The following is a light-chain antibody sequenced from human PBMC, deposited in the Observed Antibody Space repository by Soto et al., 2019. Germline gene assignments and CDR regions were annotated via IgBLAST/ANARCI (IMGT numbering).Light chain of an antibody. CDR2: EDN. V-gene: IGLV6-57*04. J-gene: IGLJ2*01. CDR1: SGSIASNY. Sequence: NFMLTQPHSVSEYPGKTVTISCTRRSGSIASNYVQWYQQRPGSAPTTVIYEDNQRPSGVPDRFSGSIDSSSNSASLTICGLKTEDEADYYCQSYDSSNVVFGGGTKLTVL. CDR3: QSYDSSNVV.